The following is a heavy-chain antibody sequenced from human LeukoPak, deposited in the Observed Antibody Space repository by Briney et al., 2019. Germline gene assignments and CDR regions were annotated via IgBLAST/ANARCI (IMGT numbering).Heavy chain of an antibody. D-gene: IGHD3-3*01. CDR1: GGSFSGYY. Sequence: SETLSLTXAVYGGSFSGYYWSWIRQPPGKGLEWIGEINHSGSTNYNPSLKSRVTISVDTSKNQFSLKLSSVTAADTAVYYCARDKGYDFHYYYYMDVWGKGTTVTVSS. CDR2: INHSGST. CDR3: ARDKGYDFHYYYYMDV. V-gene: IGHV4-34*01. J-gene: IGHJ6*03.